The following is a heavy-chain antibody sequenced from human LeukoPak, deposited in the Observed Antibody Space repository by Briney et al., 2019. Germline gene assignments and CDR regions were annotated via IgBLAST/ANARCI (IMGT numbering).Heavy chain of an antibody. J-gene: IGHJ1*01. D-gene: IGHD6-19*01. CDR2: ISYDGSNK. V-gene: IGHV3-30*04. CDR1: GFTFSSYA. Sequence: GGSLRLSCAASGFTFSSYAMHWVRQAPGKGLEWVAVISYDGSNKYYADPVKGRFTISRDNSKNTLYLQMNSLRAEDTAVYYCARDESSGWYVGYFQHWGQGTLVTVSS. CDR3: ARDESSGWYVGYFQH.